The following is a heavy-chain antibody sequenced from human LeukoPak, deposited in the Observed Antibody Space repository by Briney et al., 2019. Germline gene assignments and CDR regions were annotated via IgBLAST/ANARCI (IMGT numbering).Heavy chain of an antibody. Sequence: SQTLSLTCTVSGGSISSGSYYWSWIRQPAGKGLEWIGRIYTSGSTNYNPSLKSRVTISVDTSKNQFSLKLMSVTAADTAVYYCARDLGYCTNGVCFRGAFDIWGQGTMVTVSS. CDR3: ARDLGYCTNGVCFRGAFDI. V-gene: IGHV4-61*02. CDR1: GGSISSGSYY. J-gene: IGHJ3*02. CDR2: IYTSGST. D-gene: IGHD2-8*01.